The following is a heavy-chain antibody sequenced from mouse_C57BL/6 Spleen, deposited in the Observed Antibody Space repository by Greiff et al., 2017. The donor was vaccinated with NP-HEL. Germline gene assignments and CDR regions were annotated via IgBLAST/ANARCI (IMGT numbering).Heavy chain of an antibody. V-gene: IGHV5-9-1*02. D-gene: IGHD1-1*01. CDR2: ISSGGDYI. CDR1: GFTFSSYA. J-gene: IGHJ4*01. CDR3: TRGYYGSSYYAMDY. Sequence: EVQLVESGEGLVKPGGSLKLSCAASGFTFSSYAMSWVRQTPEKRLEWVAYISSGGDYIYYADTVEGRFTISSDNARNTLYLQMSSLKSEDTAMYYCTRGYYGSSYYAMDYWGQGTSVTVSS.